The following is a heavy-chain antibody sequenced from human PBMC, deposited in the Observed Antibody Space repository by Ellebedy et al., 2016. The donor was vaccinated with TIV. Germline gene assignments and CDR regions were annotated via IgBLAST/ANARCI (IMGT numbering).Heavy chain of an antibody. CDR2: LGTSGGNT. CDR3: ARVSSTVATGTPVDFDY. V-gene: IGHV3-23*01. J-gene: IGHJ4*02. CDR1: GFIFSAHA. D-gene: IGHD2-2*01. Sequence: GESLKISCATSGFIFSAHAMSWVRQAPGKGLEWVSSLGTSGGNTHYADSVKGRFTMSRDKSKNTLYLQINSLRGEDTAIYYCARVSSTVATGTPVDFDYWGQGTLVTVSS.